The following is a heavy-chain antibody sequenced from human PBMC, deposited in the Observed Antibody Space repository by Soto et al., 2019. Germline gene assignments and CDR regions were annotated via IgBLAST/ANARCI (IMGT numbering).Heavy chain of an antibody. J-gene: IGHJ4*02. D-gene: IGHD3-10*01. CDR1: GFTVSSNY. CDR2: IESGGST. V-gene: IGHV3-53*04. CDR3: ACSGDRSFDY. Sequence: EVQLLEAGGGLVQPGWSLRLSCAASGFTVSSNYMSWVRQAPGKGLEWVSVIESGGSTYYADSVKGRFTISRHNSKNALYLQMNGLRAEGRAVYYCACSGDRSFDYWGQGTLDTVSS.